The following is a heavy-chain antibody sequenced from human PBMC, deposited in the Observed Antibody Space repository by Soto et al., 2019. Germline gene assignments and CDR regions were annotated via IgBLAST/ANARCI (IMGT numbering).Heavy chain of an antibody. J-gene: IGHJ4*02. V-gene: IGHV3-23*01. D-gene: IGHD2-15*01. Sequence: GGSLRLSCAASGFTFSSYAMSWVRQAPGKGLEWVSAISGSGGSTYYADSVKGRFTISRDNSKNTLYLQMNSLRAEDTAVYYCAKEEDYCSGGSCYPYYFDYWGQGTLVTVSS. CDR1: GFTFSSYA. CDR2: ISGSGGST. CDR3: AKEEDYCSGGSCYPYYFDY.